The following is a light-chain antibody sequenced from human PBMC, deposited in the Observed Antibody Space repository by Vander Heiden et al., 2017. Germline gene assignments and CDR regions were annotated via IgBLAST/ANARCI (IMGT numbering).Light chain of an antibody. CDR1: STNIGNNT. J-gene: IGLJ3*02. CDR2: DNN. CDR3: GAWDSSLSVVL. Sequence: QSVSTQPPAVSAAPSQTVASSCSGGSTNIGNNTVPWYQQLPGTAPKFLIYDNNKRPSGIPDRFSGSKSGTSATLDITGLQTGDEAGYYCGAWDSSLSVVLFGGGTKLTVL. V-gene: IGLV1-51*01.